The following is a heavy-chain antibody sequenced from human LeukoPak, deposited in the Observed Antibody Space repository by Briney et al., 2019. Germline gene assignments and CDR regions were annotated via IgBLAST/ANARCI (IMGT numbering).Heavy chain of an antibody. CDR1: GFTFSSYW. J-gene: IGHJ4*02. V-gene: IGHV3-7*05. D-gene: IGHD6-13*01. CDR2: IKQDGSEK. CDR3: ARRGTSSSWAHFDY. Sequence: GGSLRLSCAASGFTFSSYWMTWVRQAPGKGLEWVAKIKQDGSEKYFVDSVKGRFTISRDNAKNSLYLQMNSLGAEDTAVYYCARRGTSSSWAHFDYWGQGTLVTVSS.